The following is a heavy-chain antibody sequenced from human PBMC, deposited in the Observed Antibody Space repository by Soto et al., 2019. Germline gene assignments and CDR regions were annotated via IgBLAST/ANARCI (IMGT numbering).Heavy chain of an antibody. Sequence: QVQLVESGGGVVQPGRSLRLSCAASGFTFSNYAMYWVRQAPGKGLEWVAVISYDGNNKYYADSVKGRFTISRDNSKXMXLXQMXSLRAEETAVYYCARAGCDGGTCYSLVGLRYGMDVWGQGTTVTVSS. D-gene: IGHD2-15*01. CDR1: GFTFSNYA. J-gene: IGHJ6*02. V-gene: IGHV3-30-3*01. CDR2: ISYDGNNK. CDR3: ARAGCDGGTCYSLVGLRYGMDV.